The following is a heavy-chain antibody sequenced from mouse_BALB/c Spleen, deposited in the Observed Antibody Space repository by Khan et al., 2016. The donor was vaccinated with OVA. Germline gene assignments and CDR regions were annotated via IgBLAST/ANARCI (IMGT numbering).Heavy chain of an antibody. D-gene: IGHD1-3*01. CDR2: IDPSTGYA. Sequence: QIQLVQSGAELAKPGASLKMSCTASGYSFITYWIHWVKQRPGQGLEWIGYIDPSTGYAEYNQKFTDKATLTADKSSSTAYMQLTSLTSEDSAVYYCARRRLNGIFVYWGQGTLVTVSA. CDR1: GYSFITYW. CDR3: ARRRLNGIFVY. J-gene: IGHJ3*01. V-gene: IGHV1-7*01.